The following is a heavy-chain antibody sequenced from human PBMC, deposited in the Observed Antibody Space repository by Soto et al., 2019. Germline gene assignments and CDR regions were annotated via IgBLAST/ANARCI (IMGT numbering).Heavy chain of an antibody. D-gene: IGHD1-7*01. CDR2: IYYSGST. CDR1: GGSISSSSYY. CDR3: ARNGITGTTSWFDP. V-gene: IGHV4-39*01. Sequence: PSETLSLTCTVSGGSISSSSYYWGWIRQPPGKGLEWIGSIYYSGSTYYNPSLKSRVIISVDTSKNQFSLKLSSVTAADTAVYYCARNGITGTTSWFDPWGQGTLVTVSS. J-gene: IGHJ5*02.